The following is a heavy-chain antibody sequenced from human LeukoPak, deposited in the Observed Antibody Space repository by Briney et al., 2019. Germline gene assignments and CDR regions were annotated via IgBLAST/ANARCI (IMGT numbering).Heavy chain of an antibody. CDR1: GFTFSNYP. Sequence: PGGSLRLSCAASGFTFSNYPMHWVRQAPGKGLESASAVSSNGASTYYENSVKDRFIVSRDNSKNTLYLQLGSLRAEDTAVYYCARHVEGLEFEWLLPYDAFDIWGQGTMVTVSS. J-gene: IGHJ3*02. D-gene: IGHD3-9*01. CDR3: ARHVEGLEFEWLLPYDAFDI. CDR2: VSSNGAST. V-gene: IGHV3-64*01.